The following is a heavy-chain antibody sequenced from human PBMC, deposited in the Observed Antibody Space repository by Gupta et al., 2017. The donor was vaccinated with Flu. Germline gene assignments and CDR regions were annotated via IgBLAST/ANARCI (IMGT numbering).Heavy chain of an antibody. CDR2: ISRDGSDK. D-gene: IGHD6-13*01. J-gene: IGHJ4*02. CDR1: GFTFSTYA. Sequence: QVQLVESGGGVVQPGGSLRLSCAASGFTFSTYAMHWVRQAPGKGLEWVAVISRDGSDKHHADSVKSRFTISRDNSKSTLYLQMNSLRTEDTAVYYCAKDPSVAAVYYFDYWGQGTLVTVSS. V-gene: IGHV3-30*18. CDR3: AKDPSVAAVYYFDY.